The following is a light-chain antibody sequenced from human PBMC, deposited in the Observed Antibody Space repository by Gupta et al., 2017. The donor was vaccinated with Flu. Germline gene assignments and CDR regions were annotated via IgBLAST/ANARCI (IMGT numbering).Light chain of an antibody. CDR1: QSVLYSPDNKNY. Sequence: DIVMTQSPDSLAVSLGERATINCKSSQSVLYSPDNKNYLAWYQQKPGQPPKVLIYWASTREAGVTDRFSSSGCGKDLSLTISSRQEEDVAVYYCQQDENYAPFTFGGGTMVDIK. CDR2: WAS. CDR3: QQDENYAPFT. J-gene: IGKJ4*01. V-gene: IGKV4-1*01.